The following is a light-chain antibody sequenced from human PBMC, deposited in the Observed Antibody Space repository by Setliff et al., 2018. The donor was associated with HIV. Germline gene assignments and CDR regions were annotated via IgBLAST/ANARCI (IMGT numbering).Light chain of an antibody. CDR3: CSYAGVSPSLV. J-gene: IGLJ2*01. CDR2: EVN. CDR1: SSNIGSYEL. Sequence: QSVLTQPASVSGSPGQSITISRTGTSSNIGSYELVSWYQQRPGKAPKLFIYEVNQRPSGVSNRFSGSKSGNTASLTISGLQAEDEADYYCCSYAGVSPSLVFGGGTKVTVL. V-gene: IGLV2-23*02.